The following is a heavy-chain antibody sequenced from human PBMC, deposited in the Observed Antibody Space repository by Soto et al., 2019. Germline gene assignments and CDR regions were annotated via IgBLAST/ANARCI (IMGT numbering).Heavy chain of an antibody. J-gene: IGHJ4*02. CDR2: IIPIFGTA. CDR1: GGTFSSYA. D-gene: IGHD6-13*01. CDR3: ARASLSSWSAEYYFDY. V-gene: IGHV1-69*06. Sequence: SVKVSCKASGGTFSSYAISWVRQAPGPGLEWMGGIIPIFGTANYAQKFQGRVTITADKSTSTACMELSSLRSEDTAVYYCARASLSSWSAEYYFDYWGQGTLVTVSS.